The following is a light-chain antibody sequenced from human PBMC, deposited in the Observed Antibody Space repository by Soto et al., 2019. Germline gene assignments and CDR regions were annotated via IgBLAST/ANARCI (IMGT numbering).Light chain of an antibody. J-gene: IGLJ3*02. CDR3: QSYDSTTNWV. CDR2: QNH. V-gene: IGLV6-57*04. Sequence: NFMLTQPHSVSESPGKTVTISCTRSSGTIASNYVQWYQQRPGSAPTTVMFQNHQRPSGVPDRFSGSIDTSSNSAALIISGLETEDEADYYCQSYDSTTNWVLGGGTKLTVL. CDR1: SGTIASNY.